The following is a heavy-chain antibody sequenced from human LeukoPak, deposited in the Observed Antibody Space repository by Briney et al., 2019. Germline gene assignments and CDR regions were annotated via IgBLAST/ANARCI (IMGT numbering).Heavy chain of an antibody. V-gene: IGHV4-59*01. Sequence: SETLSLTCTVSGGSINSYYWTWIRQPPGKALEWIGYIYYSGSTYYNPSLKSRVTISLDTSKNQFSLKLSSVTAADTAVYYCGRDANPSRNLNWFNPGGQGTPVTVSS. J-gene: IGHJ5*02. D-gene: IGHD1-14*01. CDR2: IYYSGST. CDR3: GRDANPSRNLNWFNP. CDR1: GGSINSYY.